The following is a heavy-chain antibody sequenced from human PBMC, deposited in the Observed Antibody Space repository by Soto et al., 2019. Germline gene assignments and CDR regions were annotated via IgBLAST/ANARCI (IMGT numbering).Heavy chain of an antibody. CDR3: ARGWGPGAIVVDY. CDR2: IYYTGTT. Sequence: QVQLQESGPGLVKPSETLSLACTVSGGSTTYYYWSWFRQAPGEGLEWLGYIYYTGTTNYNPSLKSRLTLSVDSSKSQCAVKLSSVTAEDTAVYYCARGWGPGAIVVDYWGQGALVIVSS. D-gene: IGHD3-22*01. J-gene: IGHJ4*02. V-gene: IGHV4-59*01. CDR1: GGSTTYYY.